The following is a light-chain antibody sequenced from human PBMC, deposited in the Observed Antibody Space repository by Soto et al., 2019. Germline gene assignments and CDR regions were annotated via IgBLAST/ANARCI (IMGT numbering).Light chain of an antibody. CDR3: QQSSDIPYI. J-gene: IGKJ2*01. CDR2: ASS. CDR1: QSIRTY. Sequence: DIQMTQSPSSLSASVGDRVTIICRASQSIRTYLNWYQQKPGQAPRLLIYASSSLQSGVPSRFSGSGSGTDFTLTISSLQPEDFATYYCQQSSDIPYIFGHGTKLEIK. V-gene: IGKV1-39*01.